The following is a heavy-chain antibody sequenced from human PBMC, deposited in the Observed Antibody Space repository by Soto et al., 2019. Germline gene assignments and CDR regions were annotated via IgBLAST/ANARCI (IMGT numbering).Heavy chain of an antibody. CDR2: IYHTGTT. J-gene: IGHJ4*02. CDR1: GGSISSGDYY. CDR3: TGGRYSSPFI. D-gene: IGHD4-4*01. Sequence: QLQELGPRLVKPSETLSLTCTVSGGSISSGDYYWGWVRQPPGKGLEWIGSIYHTGTTYYNPSLKRRLVMSVDRSENQFSLRLNSVTVTDAAVYYCTGGRYSSPFIWGQGTLVTVSS. V-gene: IGHV4-39*01.